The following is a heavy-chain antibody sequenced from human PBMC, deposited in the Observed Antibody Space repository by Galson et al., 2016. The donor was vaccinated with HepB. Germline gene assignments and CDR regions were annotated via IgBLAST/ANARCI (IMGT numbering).Heavy chain of an antibody. V-gene: IGHV3-74*01. J-gene: IGHJ4*02. CDR3: ARAPSHDYSTLDY. D-gene: IGHD4-11*01. Sequence: SLRLSCAASGFIFSGYWMHWVRQAPGRGPIWVSCITGDGSGTRYADYVKGRFTISRDNAKNTVYLQMNSLRVEDTAVYYCARAPSHDYSTLDYWGQGIKVTVSS. CDR2: ITGDGSGT. CDR1: GFIFSGYW.